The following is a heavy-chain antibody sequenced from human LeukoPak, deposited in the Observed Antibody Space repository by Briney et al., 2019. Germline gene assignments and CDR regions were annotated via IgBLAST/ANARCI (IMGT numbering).Heavy chain of an antibody. CDR3: ARLIYYDSSGYLDY. Sequence: SETLSLTCAVYGGSFSSYYWSWIRQPPGKGLEWIGKINYSGSTNYNPSLKSRVTISVDMSKNQFSLKLSSVIAADTAVNYCARLIYYDSSGYLDYWGQGSLVTVSS. D-gene: IGHD3-22*01. V-gene: IGHV4-34*01. CDR2: INYSGST. J-gene: IGHJ4*02. CDR1: GGSFSSYY.